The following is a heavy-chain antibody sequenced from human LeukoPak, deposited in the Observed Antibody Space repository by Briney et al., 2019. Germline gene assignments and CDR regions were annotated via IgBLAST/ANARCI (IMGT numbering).Heavy chain of an antibody. V-gene: IGHV4-34*01. D-gene: IGHD1-26*01. CDR2: INNSGST. CDR3: ARDQSGGSYVFDS. CDR1: GGSFRGYY. Sequence: PSETLSLTCAVYGGSFRGYYWSWIRPPPGRGREWIGEINNSGSTNYYPSLKRRVTISVDTSTNQFSLTLSSVTAAVTAVYYCARDQSGGSYVFDSWGQGTLVTVSS. J-gene: IGHJ4*02.